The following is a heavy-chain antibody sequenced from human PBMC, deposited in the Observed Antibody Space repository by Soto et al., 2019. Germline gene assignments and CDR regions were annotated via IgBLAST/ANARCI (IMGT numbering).Heavy chain of an antibody. CDR3: ARDAVPGYGDYHLDY. Sequence: QVQLVQSGAEVKKPGSSVKVSCKASGGTFSSYAISWVRQAPGQGLEWMGGIIPIFGTANYAQKFQGRVTITADESTSTAYMALSSMRSEDTAVYYCARDAVPGYGDYHLDYWGQGTLVTVSS. V-gene: IGHV1-69*12. J-gene: IGHJ4*02. D-gene: IGHD4-17*01. CDR1: GGTFSSYA. CDR2: IIPIFGTA.